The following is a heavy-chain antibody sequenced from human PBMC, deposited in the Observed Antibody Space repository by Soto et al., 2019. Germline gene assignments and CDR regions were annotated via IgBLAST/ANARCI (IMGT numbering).Heavy chain of an antibody. CDR1: W. Sequence: WWSWVRQPPGKGLEWIGEIYHSGSTNYNPSLMSRVTISLDKSKNQFSLNLSSVTAADTAVYYCARRGYCSGGRCYSWAFDIWGQGTVVTVS. D-gene: IGHD2-15*01. CDR3: ARRGYCSGGRCYSWAFDI. CDR2: IYHSGST. J-gene: IGHJ3*02. V-gene: IGHV4-4*02.